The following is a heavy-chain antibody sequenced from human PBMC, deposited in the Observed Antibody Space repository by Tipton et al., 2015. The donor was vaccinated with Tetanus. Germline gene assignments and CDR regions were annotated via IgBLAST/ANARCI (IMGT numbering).Heavy chain of an antibody. J-gene: IGHJ5*02. CDR2: IYSYNGNT. D-gene: IGHD1/OR15-1a*01. CDR1: GGSFSLYY. V-gene: IGHV4-59*04. CDR3: ATTTDNWFDP. Sequence: TLSLTCTVSGGSFSLYYWNWVRQSPGKGLEWIGNIYSYNGNTFQNPSLNSRVTISLDTSKNQFSLTLRSVTAADTAVYYCATTTDNWFDPWGQGTLVTVSS.